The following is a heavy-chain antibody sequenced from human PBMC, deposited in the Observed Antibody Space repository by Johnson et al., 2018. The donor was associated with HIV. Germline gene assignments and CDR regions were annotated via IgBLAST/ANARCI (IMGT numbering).Heavy chain of an antibody. V-gene: IGHV3-7*01. CDR3: ATDGPCSTSWYCTFDI. D-gene: IGHD6-13*01. Sequence: VQLVESGGGLVKPGGSLRLSCAASGFTFSDYYMSWIRQAPGKGLEWVANIKQDGSEKYYVDSVKGRFTISRDNAKNSLYLQMNSLRADDTAVYYCATDGPCSTSWYCTFDIWGQGTMVTVSS. J-gene: IGHJ3*02. CDR1: GFTFSDYY. CDR2: IKQDGSEK.